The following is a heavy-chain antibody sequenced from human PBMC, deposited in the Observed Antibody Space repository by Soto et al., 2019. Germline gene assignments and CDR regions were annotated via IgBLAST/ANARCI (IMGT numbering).Heavy chain of an antibody. D-gene: IGHD3-9*01. V-gene: IGHV1-18*04. Sequence: VASVKVSCKASGYTFTSYGISWVRQAPGQGLEWMGWISAYNGNTNYAQKLQGRVTMTTDTSTSTAYMELRSLRSDDTAVYYCAREGGYFDWSPHGWFDPWGQGTLVTVSS. J-gene: IGHJ5*02. CDR1: GYTFTSYG. CDR2: ISAYNGNT. CDR3: AREGGYFDWSPHGWFDP.